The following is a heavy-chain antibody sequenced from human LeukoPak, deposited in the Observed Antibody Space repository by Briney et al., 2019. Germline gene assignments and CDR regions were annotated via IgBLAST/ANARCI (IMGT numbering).Heavy chain of an antibody. D-gene: IGHD2-15*01. CDR3: ARLSRSSGGYPYVFDI. J-gene: IGHJ3*02. V-gene: IGHV4-34*01. CDR2: IYYSGAT. Sequence: PSETLSLTCAVYGGSFSDYYWSWIRQHPEKGLECIGHIYYSGATYYNPSLKSRLTISVDTPKSQFSLKLSSMTAADTAMYYCARLSRSSGGYPYVFDIWGQGIMVTVSS. CDR1: GGSFSDYY.